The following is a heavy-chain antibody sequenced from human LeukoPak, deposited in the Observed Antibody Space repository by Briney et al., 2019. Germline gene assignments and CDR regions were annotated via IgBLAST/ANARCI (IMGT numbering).Heavy chain of an antibody. CDR2: MNPNSGNT. CDR1: GYTFTSYD. V-gene: IGHV1-8*01. J-gene: IGHJ5*02. Sequence: GASVKVSCKASGYTFTSYDINWVRQATGQGLEWMGWMNPNSGNTGYAQKFQGRVTMTRNTSISTAYMELSSLRSEDTAVYYCARRARVGGQNRFDPWGQGTLVTVSS. CDR3: ARRARVGGQNRFDP. D-gene: IGHD3-16*01.